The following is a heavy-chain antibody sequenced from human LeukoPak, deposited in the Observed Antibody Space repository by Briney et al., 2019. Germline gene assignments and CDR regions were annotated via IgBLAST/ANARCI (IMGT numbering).Heavy chain of an antibody. V-gene: IGHV3-48*03. Sequence: GGSLRLSCAASGFTFSSYEMNWVRQAPGKGLEWVSYISSSGSTIYYADSVKGRFTISRDNAKNSLYLQMNSLRAEDTAVYYCARDPSKGVLRYFDWLPDYFDYWAREPWSPSPQ. CDR3: ARDPSKGVLRYFDWLPDYFDY. CDR2: ISSSGSTI. J-gene: IGHJ4*02. D-gene: IGHD3-9*01. CDR1: GFTFSSYE.